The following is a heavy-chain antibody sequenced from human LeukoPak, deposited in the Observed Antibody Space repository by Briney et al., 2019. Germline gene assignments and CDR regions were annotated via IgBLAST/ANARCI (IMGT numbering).Heavy chain of an antibody. CDR1: GGSISSSSYY. V-gene: IGHV4-39*01. D-gene: IGHD5-12*01. Sequence: SETLSLTCTVSGGSISSSSYYWGRIRQPPGKGLEWIGSIYYSGSTYYNPSLKSRVTISVDTSKNQFSLKLSSVTAADTAVYYCERQKDIVAMIAWFDPWGQGTLVTVSS. CDR3: ERQKDIVAMIAWFDP. CDR2: IYYSGST. J-gene: IGHJ5*02.